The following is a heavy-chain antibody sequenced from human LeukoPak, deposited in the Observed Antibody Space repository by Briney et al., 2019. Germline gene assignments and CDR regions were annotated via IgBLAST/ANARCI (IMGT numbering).Heavy chain of an antibody. CDR3: AKQQAGTYYGAEGWFDP. V-gene: IGHV3-30*18. D-gene: IGHD3-3*01. Sequence: GGSLRLSCAASGFTFSNFGMHWIRQAPGKGLEWVAVISYDGSNKYYADSVKGRFTISRDNSKNTLYLQMNSLRAEDTAVYNCAKQQAGTYYGAEGWFDPWGQGTLVTVSS. CDR1: GFTFSNFG. CDR2: ISYDGSNK. J-gene: IGHJ5*02.